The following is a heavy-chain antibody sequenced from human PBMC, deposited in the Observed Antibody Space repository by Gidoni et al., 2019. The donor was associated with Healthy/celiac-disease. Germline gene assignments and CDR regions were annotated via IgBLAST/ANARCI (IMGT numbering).Heavy chain of an antibody. CDR1: GGSISSYY. Sequence: QVQLQESGPGLVKPSEPLSLTCPVSGGSISSYYWSWIRQPPGKGLEWIGYIYYSGSTNYNPSLKSRVTISVDTSKNQFSLKLSSVTAADTAVYYCARDRGVQGVIKAFDPWGQGTLVTVSS. D-gene: IGHD3-10*01. CDR2: IYYSGST. V-gene: IGHV4-59*01. CDR3: ARDRGVQGVIKAFDP. J-gene: IGHJ5*02.